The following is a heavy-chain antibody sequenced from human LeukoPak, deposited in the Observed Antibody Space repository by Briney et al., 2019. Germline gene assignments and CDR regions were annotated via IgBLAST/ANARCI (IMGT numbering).Heavy chain of an antibody. Sequence: GESLKISCKGSGYIFTNYWIAWVRQMPGKGLEWMGIIYPGDSDTRYSPSFQGQVTISADKSISTAYLQWSSLKASDTAIYYCARQYSGSYFGAFDIWGQGTMVTVSS. CDR1: GYIFTNYW. CDR2: IYPGDSDT. CDR3: ARQYSGSYFGAFDI. V-gene: IGHV5-51*01. D-gene: IGHD1-26*01. J-gene: IGHJ3*02.